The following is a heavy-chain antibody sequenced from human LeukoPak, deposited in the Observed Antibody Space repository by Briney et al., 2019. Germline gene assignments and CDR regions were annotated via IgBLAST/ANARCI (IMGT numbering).Heavy chain of an antibody. CDR3: ARDLSYGPATSVLGMDV. J-gene: IGHJ6*02. CDR1: GFTVSSNY. Sequence: GGSLRLSCAASGFTVSSNYMSWVRQAPGKGLEWVSVIYSGGSTYYTDSVKGGFTISRENSKNTLYLQMNSLRSEDTAVYYCARDLSYGPATSVLGMDVWGQGTTVTVSS. D-gene: IGHD3-10*01. CDR2: IYSGGST. V-gene: IGHV3-53*01.